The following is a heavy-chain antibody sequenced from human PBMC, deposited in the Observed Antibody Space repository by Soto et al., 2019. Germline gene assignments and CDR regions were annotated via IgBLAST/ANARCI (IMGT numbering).Heavy chain of an antibody. CDR1: GYTLTDLS. CDR3: ATGAGYYYGMDV. CDR2: FDPEDGET. Sequence: ASVKVSCKVSGYTLTDLSMHWVRQAPGKGLEWMGGFDPEDGETIYAQKFQGRVTMTEDTSTDTAYMELSSLRSEDTAVYYCATGAGYYYGMDVWGQGTTVTVSS. D-gene: IGHD6-13*01. J-gene: IGHJ6*02. V-gene: IGHV1-24*01.